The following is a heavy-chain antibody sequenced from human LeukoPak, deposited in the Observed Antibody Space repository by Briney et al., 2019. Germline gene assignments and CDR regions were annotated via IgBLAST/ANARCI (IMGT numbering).Heavy chain of an antibody. CDR2: IHNNGDG. Sequence: KSSETLSLTCIVSGDSIRSYYWNWIRQAPGKALEWIGHIHNNGDGAYNFSLKSRVTISMDTSKNQFSLKLSSVTAADTAVYYCGRWGYFDSGNYFVVDYWGQGTVVTVSS. CDR3: GRWGYFDSGNYFVVDY. J-gene: IGHJ4*02. V-gene: IGHV4-59*01. D-gene: IGHD3-22*01. CDR1: GDSIRSYY.